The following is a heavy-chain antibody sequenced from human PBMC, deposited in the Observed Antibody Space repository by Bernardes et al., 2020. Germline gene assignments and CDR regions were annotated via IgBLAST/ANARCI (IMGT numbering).Heavy chain of an antibody. V-gene: IGHV3-13*01. CDR2: ITTAGDT. CDR1: GFTFSTYD. J-gene: IGHJ5*02. D-gene: IGHD2-2*02. CDR3: VRDRCNSARCYNENWFDP. Sequence: GGSLRLSCAASGFTFSTYDMHWVRQVPGERLEWVSAITTAGDTYYPDSVRGRFTVSRENAKNSMYLQMNNMRAEDTAVYYCVRDRCNSARCYNENWFDPWGQGTLVIVSS.